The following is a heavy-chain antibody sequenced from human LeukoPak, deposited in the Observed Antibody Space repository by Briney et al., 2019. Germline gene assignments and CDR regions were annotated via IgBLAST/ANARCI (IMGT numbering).Heavy chain of an antibody. Sequence: GGSLRLSCAASGFTFNSFAMTWARQAPGKGLEWVAVISGSGETTYYADSVKGRFTISRDNSKNTLYLQMNSLRAEDTAVYYCVCQQLVFSGYFDYWGQGTLVTVSS. J-gene: IGHJ4*02. CDR3: VCQQLVFSGYFDY. D-gene: IGHD6-13*01. CDR1: GFTFNSFA. CDR2: ISGSGETT. V-gene: IGHV3-23*01.